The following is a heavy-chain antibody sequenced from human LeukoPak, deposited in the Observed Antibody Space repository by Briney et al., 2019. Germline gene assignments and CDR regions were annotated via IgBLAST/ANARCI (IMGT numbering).Heavy chain of an antibody. D-gene: IGHD3-10*01. CDR2: ISGSGDST. Sequence: PGGSLRLSCAGSGFTFSTYGMSWVRQAPNKGLEWLSTISGSGDSTYYADFVKGRFTISRDNSKNTLFLQMNSLRAEDTAIYYCAKWQYYGSGDDYWGQGTLVTVSS. CDR3: AKWQYYGSGDDY. V-gene: IGHV3-23*01. CDR1: GFTFSTYG. J-gene: IGHJ4*02.